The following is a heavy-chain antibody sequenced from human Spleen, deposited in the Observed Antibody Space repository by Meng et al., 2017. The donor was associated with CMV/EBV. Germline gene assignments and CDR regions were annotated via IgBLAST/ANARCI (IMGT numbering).Heavy chain of an antibody. Sequence: GESLKISCAVSGFNFSTYAMHWVRQAPRKGLEWVAVIWSDGSNQFYADSVMGRFTISRDNSKNTLYLQMNSLRAEDTAVYYCAKDDYSSGYYHTHYDYWGQGTLVTVSS. CDR2: IWSDGSNQ. V-gene: IGHV3-33*06. CDR3: AKDDYSSGYYHTHYDY. CDR1: GFNFSTYA. D-gene: IGHD3-22*01. J-gene: IGHJ4*02.